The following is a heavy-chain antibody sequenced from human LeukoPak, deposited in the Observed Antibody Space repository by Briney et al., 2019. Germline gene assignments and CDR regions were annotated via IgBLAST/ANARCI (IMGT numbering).Heavy chain of an antibody. CDR3: ATMIVVPAAREYYFDY. Sequence: ASVKVSCKASGYTFTGYYMLWVRQAPGQGLEWMGWIDPNSGGTNYAQKFQGRVTMTRDTSISTAYMELSRLRSDDTAVYYCATMIVVPAAREYYFDYWGQGTLVTVSS. V-gene: IGHV1-2*02. D-gene: IGHD2-2*01. CDR1: GYTFTGYY. CDR2: IDPNSGGT. J-gene: IGHJ4*02.